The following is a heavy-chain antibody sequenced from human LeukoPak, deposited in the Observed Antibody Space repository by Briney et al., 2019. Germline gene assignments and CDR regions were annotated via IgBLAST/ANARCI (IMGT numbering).Heavy chain of an antibody. Sequence: SETLSLTCTVSGGSISSYYWSWIRQPPGKGLEWIGYIYYSGSTNYNPSLKSRVTISVDTSKNQFSLKLSSVTAADTAVYYCASFSHYGSGRGFDYWGQGTLVTVSS. CDR2: IYYSGST. J-gene: IGHJ4*02. D-gene: IGHD3-10*01. CDR3: ASFSHYGSGRGFDY. V-gene: IGHV4-59*08. CDR1: GGSISSYY.